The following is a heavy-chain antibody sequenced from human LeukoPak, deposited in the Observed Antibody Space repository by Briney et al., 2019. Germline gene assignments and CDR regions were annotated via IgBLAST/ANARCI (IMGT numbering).Heavy chain of an antibody. CDR3: AEAIWDYDSSGYYCLFDY. D-gene: IGHD3-22*01. CDR1: GFTFSSYG. J-gene: IGHJ4*02. V-gene: IGHV3-23*01. Sequence: GGSLRLSCAASGFTFSSYGMHWVRQAPGKGLEWVSGISGSGGSTYYADSVKGRFTISRDNSKNTLYLQMNSLRAEDTAVYYCAEAIWDYDSSGYYCLFDYWGQGTLVTVSS. CDR2: ISGSGGST.